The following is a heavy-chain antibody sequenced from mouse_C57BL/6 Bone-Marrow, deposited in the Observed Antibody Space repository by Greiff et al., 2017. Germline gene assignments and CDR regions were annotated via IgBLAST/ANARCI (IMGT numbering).Heavy chain of an antibody. D-gene: IGHD4-1*01. Sequence: VQLQESGAELVKPGASVTLSCKASGYTFTSYWMHWVKQRPGQGLEWIGMIHPNSGSTNYNEKFKSKATLTVDKSSSTAYMQLSSLTSEDSAVYYCARHWGFAYWGQGTLVTVSA. J-gene: IGHJ3*01. CDR1: GYTFTSYW. V-gene: IGHV1-64*01. CDR2: IHPNSGST. CDR3: ARHWGFAY.